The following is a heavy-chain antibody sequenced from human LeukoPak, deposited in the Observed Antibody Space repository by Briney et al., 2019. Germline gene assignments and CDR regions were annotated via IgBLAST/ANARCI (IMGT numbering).Heavy chain of an antibody. D-gene: IGHD3-10*01. V-gene: IGHV1-69*13. CDR3: ARGGGIYYYGSGSYFDY. J-gene: IGHJ4*02. Sequence: SVKVSCKASGGTFSSYAISWVRQAPGQGLEWMGGIIPIFGTANYAQKFQGRVTITADESTSTAYMELSSLRSEDTAVYYCARGGGIYYYGSGSYFDYWGQGTLVTVSS. CDR1: GGTFSSYA. CDR2: IIPIFGTA.